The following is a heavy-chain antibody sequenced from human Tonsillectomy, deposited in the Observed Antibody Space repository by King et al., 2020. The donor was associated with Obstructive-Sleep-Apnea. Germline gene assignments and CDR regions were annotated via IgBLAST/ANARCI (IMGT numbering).Heavy chain of an antibody. D-gene: IGHD3-10*01. CDR3: ARDMMTYDSTSLAY. J-gene: IGHJ4*02. CDR2: IXPNSGAT. V-gene: IGHV1-2*02. CDR1: GYTFTGYY. Sequence: VQLVESGXEVKKPGASVKVSCKASGYTFTGYYIHWVRQAPGQGLEXMXWIXPNSGATXYAQTFQDRVTMTRDTSISTANMDLRRLRSDDTAIYYCARDMMTYDSTSLAYWGQGTLVTVSS.